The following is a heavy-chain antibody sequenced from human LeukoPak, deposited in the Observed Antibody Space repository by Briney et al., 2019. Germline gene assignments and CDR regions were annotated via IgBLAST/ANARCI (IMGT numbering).Heavy chain of an antibody. CDR2: IYNSGSP. V-gene: IGHV4-59*11. Sequence: SETLSLTCTVSGGSISSHNWNWIRQPPGKGLEWIGDIYNSGSPNYNPSLKSRVTISVDTSKNQFSLKLSSVAAADTAVYYCARVDSSGYYTFFDYWGQGTLVTVSS. CDR3: ARVDSSGYYTFFDY. J-gene: IGHJ4*02. CDR1: GGSISSHN. D-gene: IGHD3-22*01.